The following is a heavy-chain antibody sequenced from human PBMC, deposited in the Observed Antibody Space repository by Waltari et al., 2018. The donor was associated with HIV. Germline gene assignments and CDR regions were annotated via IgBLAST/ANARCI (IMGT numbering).Heavy chain of an antibody. CDR2: IYSSGNT. V-gene: IGHV3-53*02. Sequence: EVQLVETGGGLIQPGGSLSLSCTASGFSVTTGYMSWVRQAPGKGLEWVSSIYSSGNTYYADSVKGRFTISRDNTKNTVYFEMNSLRAEDTAVYFCARESMYSGSFYFYYYGMDVWGQGTTVTVSS. D-gene: IGHD1-26*01. CDR3: ARESMYSGSFYFYYYGMDV. CDR1: GFSVTTGY. J-gene: IGHJ6*02.